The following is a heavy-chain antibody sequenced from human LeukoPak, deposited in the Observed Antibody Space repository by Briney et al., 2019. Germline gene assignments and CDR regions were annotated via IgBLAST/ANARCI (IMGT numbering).Heavy chain of an antibody. D-gene: IGHD2-2*01. Sequence: SQTLSLTCTVSGGSISSYYWSWIRQPAGKGLEWIGRIYTSGSTNYNPSLKSRVTMSVDTSKNQFSLKLSSVTAADTAVYYCAREAFIVVVPAALNWFDPWGQGTLVTVSS. CDR3: AREAFIVVVPAALNWFDP. CDR2: IYTSGST. J-gene: IGHJ5*02. V-gene: IGHV4-4*07. CDR1: GGSISSYY.